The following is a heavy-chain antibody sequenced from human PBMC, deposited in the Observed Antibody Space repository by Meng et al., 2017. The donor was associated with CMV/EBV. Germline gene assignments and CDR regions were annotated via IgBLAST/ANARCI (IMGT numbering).Heavy chain of an antibody. CDR1: GYTFTGYY. D-gene: IGHD6-19*01. CDR3: ARFTGYSSGWSGGDAFDI. J-gene: IGHJ3*02. V-gene: IGHV1-2*02. Sequence: ASVKVSCKASGYTFTGYYMHWVRQAPGQGLEWMGWINPNSGGTNYAQKFQGRVTMTRDTSISTAYMELSRLRSDDTAVYYCARFTGYSSGWSGGDAFDIWGQGTMVTVSS. CDR2: INPNSGGT.